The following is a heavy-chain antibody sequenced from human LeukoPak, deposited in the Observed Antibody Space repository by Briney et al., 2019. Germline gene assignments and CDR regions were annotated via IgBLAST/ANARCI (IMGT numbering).Heavy chain of an antibody. Sequence: SETLSLTCTVSGGSISGYYWSWIRQPPGKGLEWIGEINHSGSTNYNPSLKSRVTISVDTSRNQFSLKLSSVTAADTAVYYCARGALGIQIFDYWGQGTLVTVSS. J-gene: IGHJ4*02. CDR3: ARGALGIQIFDY. V-gene: IGHV4-34*01. CDR2: INHSGST. D-gene: IGHD5-18*01. CDR1: GGSISGYY.